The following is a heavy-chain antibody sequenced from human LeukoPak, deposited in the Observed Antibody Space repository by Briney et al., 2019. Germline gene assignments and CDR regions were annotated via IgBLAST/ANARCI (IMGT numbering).Heavy chain of an antibody. V-gene: IGHV4-31*03. CDR3: ARVPYYYGSGSFDY. Sequence: PSETLSLTCIVSGGPISSGGYYWSWIRQHPGKGLEWIGYIYYSGSTYYNPSLKSRVTISVDTSRNQFSLKLSSVTAADTAVYYCARVPYYYGSGSFDYWGQGTLVTVSS. CDR2: IYYSGST. CDR1: GGPISSGGYY. J-gene: IGHJ4*02. D-gene: IGHD3-10*01.